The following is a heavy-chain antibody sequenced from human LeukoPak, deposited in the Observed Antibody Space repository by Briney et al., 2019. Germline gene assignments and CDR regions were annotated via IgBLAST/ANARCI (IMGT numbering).Heavy chain of an antibody. J-gene: IGHJ4*02. CDR3: ARSISSWYPGLADY. CDR2: IYYSGST. V-gene: IGHV4-59*01. Sequence: SETLSLTCTVSGGSISSYYWSWIRQPPGKGLEWIGYIYYSGSTNYNPSLKSRVTISVDTSKNQFSLKLSSVTAADTAVYYCARSISSWYPGLADYWGQGTLVTVSS. D-gene: IGHD6-13*01. CDR1: GGSISSYY.